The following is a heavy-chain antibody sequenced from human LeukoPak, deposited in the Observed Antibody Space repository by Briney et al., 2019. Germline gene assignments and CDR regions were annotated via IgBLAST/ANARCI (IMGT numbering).Heavy chain of an antibody. CDR3: AREDYGDYGAFDY. D-gene: IGHD4-17*01. J-gene: IGHJ4*02. Sequence: SETLSLTCTVSGGSISGYYWTWIRQPAGKGLDWIGRIYTSGSTNYNPSLKSRVTMSVDTSKNQFSLKLSSVTAADTAVYYCAREDYGDYGAFDYWGRGTLVTVSS. CDR2: IYTSGST. V-gene: IGHV4-4*07. CDR1: GGSISGYY.